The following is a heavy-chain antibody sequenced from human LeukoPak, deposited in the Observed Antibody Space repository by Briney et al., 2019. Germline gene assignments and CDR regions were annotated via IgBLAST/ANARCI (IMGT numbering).Heavy chain of an antibody. CDR2: IYYSGST. CDR1: GGSISSDD. CDR3: ARGRSGYSYGLPSYAFDI. J-gene: IGHJ3*02. V-gene: IGHV4-59*01. D-gene: IGHD5-18*01. Sequence: SGTLSLTCADSGGSISSDDWRWVRQPPGKGVEWGGYIYYSGSTNYNPSLKSRVPISVDTSKNQFSLKLSSVTAADTAVYYCARGRSGYSYGLPSYAFDIWGQGTMVTVSS.